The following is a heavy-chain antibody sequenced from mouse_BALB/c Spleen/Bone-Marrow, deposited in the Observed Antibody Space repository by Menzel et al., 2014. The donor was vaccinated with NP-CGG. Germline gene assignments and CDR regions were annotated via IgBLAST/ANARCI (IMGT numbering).Heavy chain of an antibody. CDR3: AREPKAMDY. CDR1: GYTFTKYG. Sequence: VQGVESGPEVKKPGETVKISCKASGYTFTKYGMNWVKQAPGKGLKWMGWINTNTGEPTYVEEFKGRFALSLETSASTAYLQINNLKNEDTATYFCAREPKAMDYWGQGTSVTVSS. CDR2: INTNTGEP. V-gene: IGHV9-3*02. J-gene: IGHJ4*01.